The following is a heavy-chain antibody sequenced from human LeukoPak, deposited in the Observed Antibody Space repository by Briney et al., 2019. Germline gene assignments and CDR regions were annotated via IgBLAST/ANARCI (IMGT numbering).Heavy chain of an antibody. CDR2: ISSSSTYI. V-gene: IGHV3-21*01. D-gene: IGHD7-27*01. CDR3: ARDLHSGEVDI. CDR1: GFTFSIYT. Sequence: AGSLRLSCAASGFTFSIYTMNWVRQAPGKGLEWVSSISSSSTYIYYADSVKGRFTISRDNAKNSLYLQMNSLRAEDTAVYYCARDLHSGEVDIWGQGTMVTVSS. J-gene: IGHJ3*02.